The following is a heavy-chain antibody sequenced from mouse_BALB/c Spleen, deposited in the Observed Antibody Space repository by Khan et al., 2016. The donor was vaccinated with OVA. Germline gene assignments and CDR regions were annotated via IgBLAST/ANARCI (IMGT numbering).Heavy chain of an antibody. Sequence: VQLQQSGAELVRPGVSVKISCKASGYTFTDYAMHWVKQRHAKSLEWIGVISTNYGDADYNQKFQGKASMTVDRSSSTVYMELARLTSEDSAIYYCERGGEFAYWGQGTLVTVSA. J-gene: IGHJ3*01. CDR1: GYTFTDYA. CDR2: ISTNYGDA. CDR3: ERGGEFAY. D-gene: IGHD1-1*02. V-gene: IGHV1S137*01.